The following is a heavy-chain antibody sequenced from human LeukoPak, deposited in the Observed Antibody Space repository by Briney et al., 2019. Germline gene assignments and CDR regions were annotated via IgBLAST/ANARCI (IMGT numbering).Heavy chain of an antibody. CDR1: GGTFSSYA. CDR3: ATGDVVSHAFDI. Sequence: SVKVSCKASGGTFSSYAISWVRQAPEQGLEWMGWIIPILGIANYAQKFQGRVTITADKSTSTAYMELSSLRSGDTAVYYCATGDVVSHAFDIWGQGTMVTVSS. CDR2: IIPILGIA. J-gene: IGHJ3*02. V-gene: IGHV1-69*10. D-gene: IGHD2-15*01.